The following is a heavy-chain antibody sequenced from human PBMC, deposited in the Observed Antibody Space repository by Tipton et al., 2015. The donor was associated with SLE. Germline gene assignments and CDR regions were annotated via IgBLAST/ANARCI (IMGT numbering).Heavy chain of an antibody. CDR2: IWFDGNNK. J-gene: IGHJ4*02. CDR1: GFPFNNYG. D-gene: IGHD3-22*01. Sequence: SLRLSCSASGFPFNNYGMDWVRQAPGKGLEWVALIWFDGNNKDYADSVKGRFTISRDNSKNTLYLQMNSLRAEDTAMDYCARCLIPILLPLDYWGQGTLVAVSS. V-gene: IGHV3-33*01. CDR3: ARCLIPILLPLDY.